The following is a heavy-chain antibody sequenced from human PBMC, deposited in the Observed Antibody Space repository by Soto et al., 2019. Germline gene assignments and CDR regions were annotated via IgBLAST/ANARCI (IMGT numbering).Heavy chain of an antibody. CDR3: ERGVAGSAFDL. CDR2: TYYRSNWRH. Sequence: PSQTLSLTCAISGDSVSSNTAAWNWIRSSPSRGLEWLGRTYYRSNWRHDYAVSVKSRITVNPDTSKNHFSLQLNSVTPDDTAVYYCERGVAGSAFDLWGQGTLVTVSS. D-gene: IGHD6-19*01. CDR1: GDSVSSNTAA. J-gene: IGHJ4*02. V-gene: IGHV6-1*01.